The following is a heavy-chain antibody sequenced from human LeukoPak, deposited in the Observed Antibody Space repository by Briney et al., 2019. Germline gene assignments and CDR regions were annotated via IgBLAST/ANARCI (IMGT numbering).Heavy chain of an antibody. CDR3: ARFVGEITIFGVVGGYFDY. V-gene: IGHV1-18*01. CDR2: ISAYNGNT. CDR1: GYTFTSYG. D-gene: IGHD3-3*01. J-gene: IGHJ4*02. Sequence: ASVKVSCKASGYTFTSYGISWVRHAPGQGLEWMGWISAYNGNTNYAQKLQGRVTMTTDTSTSTAYMELRSLRSDDTAVYYCARFVGEITIFGVVGGYFDYWGQGTLVTVSS.